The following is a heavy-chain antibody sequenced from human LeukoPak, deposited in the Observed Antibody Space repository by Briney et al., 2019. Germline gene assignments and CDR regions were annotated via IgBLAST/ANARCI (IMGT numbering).Heavy chain of an antibody. CDR2: IKQDGTEK. Sequence: GGSLRLSCAASGFTFTTYWMSWVRQAPGKGLEWVANIKQDGTEKYYVDSVKGRFTISRDNAKNSLYLQMNSLRAEDTAVYYCARDHGSGSYYTFDYWGQGTLVTFSS. J-gene: IGHJ4*02. D-gene: IGHD3-10*01. CDR3: ARDHGSGSYYTFDY. V-gene: IGHV3-7*01. CDR1: GFTFTTYW.